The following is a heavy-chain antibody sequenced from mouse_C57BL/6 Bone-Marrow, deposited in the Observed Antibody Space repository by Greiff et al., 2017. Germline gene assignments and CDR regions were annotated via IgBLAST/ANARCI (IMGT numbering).Heavy chain of an antibody. J-gene: IGHJ3*01. CDR2: IWSGGST. CDR1: GFSLTSYG. D-gene: IGHD2-9*01. CDR3: ARKGDLLWLRRAAY. V-gene: IGHV2-2*01. Sequence: QVQLQQSGPGLVQPSQSLSITCPVPGFSLTSYGVPWVRQSPGKGLEWLGVIWSGGSTDYNAAFISRLSISKDNSKSQVFFKMNSLQADDTAIYYCARKGDLLWLRRAAYWGQGTLVTVSA.